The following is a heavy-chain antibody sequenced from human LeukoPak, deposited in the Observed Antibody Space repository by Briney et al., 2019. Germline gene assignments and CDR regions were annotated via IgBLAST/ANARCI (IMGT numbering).Heavy chain of an antibody. J-gene: IGHJ4*02. CDR1: GGIFSSYA. D-gene: IGHD5-24*01. CDR2: IIPIFGTA. CDR3: AREALDGYNHFDY. Sequence: ASVKVSCKASGGIFSSYAISWVRQAPGQGLEWMGRIIPIFGTANYAQKFQGRVTITTDESTSTAYMKLSSLRSEDTAVYYCAREALDGYNHFDYWGQGTLVTVSS. V-gene: IGHV1-69*05.